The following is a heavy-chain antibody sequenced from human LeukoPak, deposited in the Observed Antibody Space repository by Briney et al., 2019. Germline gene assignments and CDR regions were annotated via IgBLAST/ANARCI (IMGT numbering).Heavy chain of an antibody. CDR2: SSGSRGST. D-gene: IGHD3-22*01. CDR3: AKDNFDSSGTQYDAFDT. J-gene: IGHJ3*02. Sequence: GGSLRLSCAASGFTFSSYAMSWVRQAPGKGLEWVSASSGSRGSTYYADSVKGRFTISRDISKNTLYLQMNSLRAEDTAVYYCAKDNFDSSGTQYDAFDTWGQGTMVTVSS. V-gene: IGHV3-23*01. CDR1: GFTFSSYA.